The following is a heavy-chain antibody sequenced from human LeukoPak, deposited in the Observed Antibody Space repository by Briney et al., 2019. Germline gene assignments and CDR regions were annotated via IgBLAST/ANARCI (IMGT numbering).Heavy chain of an antibody. CDR3: AGGELSAFDY. V-gene: IGHV3-30*04. J-gene: IGHJ4*02. CDR1: GFTFSSYA. CDR2: ISYDGSNK. Sequence: GRSLRLSCAASGFTFSSYAMHWVRQAPGKGLEWVAVISYDGSNKYYADSVKRRFTISRDNSKNTLYLQMNSLRAEDTAVYYCAGGELSAFDYWGQGTLVTVSS. D-gene: IGHD3-16*02.